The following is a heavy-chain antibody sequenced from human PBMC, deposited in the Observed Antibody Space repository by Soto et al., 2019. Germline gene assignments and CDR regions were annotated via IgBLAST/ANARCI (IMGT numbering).Heavy chain of an antibody. CDR2: ISDSGGTS. D-gene: IGHD1-26*01. Sequence: PGGSLRLSCAASGFIFSNYVMSWVRQAPGKGLEWVSFISDSGGTSYYADSVKGRFTISRDNSKNTLYLQMNSLRAEDTAIYYCAKRPRALLTFDYWGQGTLVTVSS. CDR1: GFIFSNYV. J-gene: IGHJ4*02. V-gene: IGHV3-23*01. CDR3: AKRPRALLTFDY.